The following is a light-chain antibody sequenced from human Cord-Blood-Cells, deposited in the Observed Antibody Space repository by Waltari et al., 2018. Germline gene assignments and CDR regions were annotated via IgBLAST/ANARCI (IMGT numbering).Light chain of an antibody. V-gene: IGLV2-23*01. Sequence: QSALTQPASVSGSPGQSITISCTGTRSDVGSYNLVSWYQQHPGKAPKLMIYEGSKRPSGVSNRFPGSKSGNTASLTISGLQAEDEADYYCCSYAGSSTWVFGGGTKLTVL. CDR2: EGS. J-gene: IGLJ3*02. CDR1: RSDVGSYNL. CDR3: CSYAGSSTWV.